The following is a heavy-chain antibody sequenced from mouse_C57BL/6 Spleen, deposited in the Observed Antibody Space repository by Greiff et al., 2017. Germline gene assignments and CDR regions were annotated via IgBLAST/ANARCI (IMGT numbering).Heavy chain of an antibody. J-gene: IGHJ4*01. Sequence: VQLQQSGPGLVQPSQSLSITCKASGFSFTSYGVHWVRQSPGKGLEWLGEIWSGGSTDYNAAFISRLSISKDNSKSQVLFKMTSVQAADPAIYSCDRKGGGGYAMDYWGQGTSVTVSS. CDR2: IWSGGST. CDR3: DRKGGGGYAMDY. CDR1: GFSFTSYG. V-gene: IGHV2-2*01.